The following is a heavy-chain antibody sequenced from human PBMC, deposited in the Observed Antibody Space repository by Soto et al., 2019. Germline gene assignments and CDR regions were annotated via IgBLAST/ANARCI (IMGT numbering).Heavy chain of an antibody. V-gene: IGHV1-18*01. D-gene: IGHD5-18*01. CDR1: GYTFTSYG. CDR2: INAYNGKT. CDR3: ARDQAMAQFDY. J-gene: IGHJ4*02. Sequence: QVQLVQSGAEVKKPGATLKVSCKASGYTFTSYGISWVRQAPGQGLEWMGWINAYNGKTKYAQKLQGRVTMTTDTSTSTAYMELRSLRSDDTAVYYCARDQAMAQFDYWGQGTLVTVSS.